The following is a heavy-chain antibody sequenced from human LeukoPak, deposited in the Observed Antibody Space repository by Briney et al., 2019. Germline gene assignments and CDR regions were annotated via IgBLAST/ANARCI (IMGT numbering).Heavy chain of an antibody. Sequence: ASLKVSCKASGYTFTRYYMHWVRQAPGQGLEWMGWINPNSGVTNYAQKFQGRVTMTRDTSISTAYMELSRLRSDDTAVYYCRTDRYGDYGDYIDYWGQGTLGTVSS. V-gene: IGHV1-2*02. D-gene: IGHD4-17*01. CDR3: RTDRYGDYGDYIDY. J-gene: IGHJ4*02. CDR2: INPNSGVT. CDR1: GYTFTRYY.